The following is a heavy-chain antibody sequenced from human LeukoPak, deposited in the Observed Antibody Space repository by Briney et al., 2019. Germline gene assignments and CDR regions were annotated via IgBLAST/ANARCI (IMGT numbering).Heavy chain of an antibody. Sequence: SETLSLTCTVSGASVTNGLYYWSWIRQTPGKGLEWIGYIDYRGNTKYNPSLQGRVFIFVDTSESQFSLRLSSVTAADTAVYYCARRVYDYYYYMDVWGSGTTVTVSS. CDR3: ARRVYDYYYYMDV. V-gene: IGHV4-61*01. D-gene: IGHD2/OR15-2a*01. CDR1: GASVTNGLYY. CDR2: IDYRGNT. J-gene: IGHJ6*03.